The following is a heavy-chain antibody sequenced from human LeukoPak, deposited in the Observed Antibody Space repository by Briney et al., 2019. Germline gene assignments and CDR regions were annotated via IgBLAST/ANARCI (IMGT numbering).Heavy chain of an antibody. D-gene: IGHD1-26*01. CDR2: INHSGST. V-gene: IGHV4-34*01. Sequence: PSETLSLTCAVYGGSFSGYYWSWIRQPPGKGLEWIGEINHSGSTNYNPSLKSRVTISVDTSKNQFSLKLSSVTAADTAVYYCARGALSGGARCFDYWGQGALVTVSS. J-gene: IGHJ4*02. CDR3: ARGALSGGARCFDY. CDR1: GGSFSGYY.